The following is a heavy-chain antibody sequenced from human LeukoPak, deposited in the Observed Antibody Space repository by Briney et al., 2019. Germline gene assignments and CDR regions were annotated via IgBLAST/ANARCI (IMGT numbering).Heavy chain of an antibody. CDR1: GFTFDDYA. CDR3: ARGGGLDV. D-gene: IGHD3-16*01. V-gene: IGHV3-9*01. Sequence: GRSLRLSCAASGFTFDDYAMHWVRQAPGKGLEWVSGISWNSGSIGYADSVKGRFTISRDNAKNSLYLQMGNLRAEDTAVYFRARGGGLDVWGQGATVTVSS. J-gene: IGHJ6*02. CDR2: ISWNSGSI.